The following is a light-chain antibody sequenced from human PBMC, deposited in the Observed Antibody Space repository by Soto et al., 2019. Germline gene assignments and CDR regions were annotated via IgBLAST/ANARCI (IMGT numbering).Light chain of an antibody. V-gene: IGLV2-14*01. Sequence: QSVLTQAASVSGSPGQSITISCTGTSSDVGGFNFVSWYQQPPGKAPKLMIYDVSHRPSGVSNRFSGSKSGNTASLTISGLQAEDEGDYYCSSYTTSSTIVLGTGTKVTV. CDR3: SSYTTSSTIV. J-gene: IGLJ1*01. CDR2: DVS. CDR1: SSDVGGFNF.